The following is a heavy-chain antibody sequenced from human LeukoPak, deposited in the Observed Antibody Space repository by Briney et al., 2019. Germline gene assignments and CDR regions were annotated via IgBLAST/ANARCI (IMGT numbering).Heavy chain of an antibody. CDR1: GFTFTSSA. D-gene: IGHD5-24*01. CDR2: IVVGSGNT. CDR3: AESRDGYNNFDY. V-gene: IGHV1-58*01. J-gene: IGHJ4*02. Sequence: SVKVSCKASGFTFTSSAVQWVRQARGQRLEWIGWIVVGSGNTNYAQKFQGRVTITADESTSTAYMELSSLRSEDTAVYYCAESRDGYNNFDYWGQGTLVTVSS.